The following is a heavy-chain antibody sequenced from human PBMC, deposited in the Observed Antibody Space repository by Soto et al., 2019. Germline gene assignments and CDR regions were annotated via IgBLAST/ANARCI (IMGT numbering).Heavy chain of an antibody. CDR1: GFSLSISGVG. CDR3: AHRSSWMGVTYYFDF. V-gene: IGHV2-5*01. CDR2: IYWNDDK. Sequence: GSGPTLVNPTQTLTLTCTFSGFSLSISGVGVGWIRQPPGKALEWLALIYWNDDKRYSPSLRNRLTITKDTSKNQVVLTMTNVDPMDTATYYCAHRSSWMGVTYYFDFWGQGTLVTVS. J-gene: IGHJ4*02. D-gene: IGHD1-26*01.